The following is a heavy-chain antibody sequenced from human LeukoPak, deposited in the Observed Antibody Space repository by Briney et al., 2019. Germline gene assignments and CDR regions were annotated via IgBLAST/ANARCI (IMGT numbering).Heavy chain of an antibody. CDR2: IWYDGSNK. D-gene: IGHD3-16*01. Sequence: GGSLRLSCAASGFTFSSYGMHWVRQAPGKGLEWVAVIWYDGSNKYYADSVKGRFTISRDNSKNTLYLQMNSLRAEDTAVYYHSKGPKDYLNYLDYWGPGTLVNVS. CDR1: GFTFSSYG. V-gene: IGHV3-33*06. CDR3: SKGPKDYLNYLDY. J-gene: IGHJ4*02.